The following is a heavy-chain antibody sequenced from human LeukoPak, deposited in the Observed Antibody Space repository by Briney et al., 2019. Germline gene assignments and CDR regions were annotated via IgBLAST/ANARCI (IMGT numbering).Heavy chain of an antibody. V-gene: IGHV3-23*01. CDR3: AKDRVGATRVNWFDP. D-gene: IGHD1-26*01. CDR1: GFTFSSYA. J-gene: IGHJ5*02. Sequence: GGSLRLSCAASGFTFSSYAMSWVRQAPGKGLEWVSAISGSGGSTYYADSVKGRFTISRDNSKNTLYLQMNSLRAEDTAVYYCAKDRVGATRVNWFDPWGQETLVTVSS. CDR2: ISGSGGST.